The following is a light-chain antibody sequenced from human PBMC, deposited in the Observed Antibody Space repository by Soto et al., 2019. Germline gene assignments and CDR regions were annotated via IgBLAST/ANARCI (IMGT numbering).Light chain of an antibody. V-gene: IGKV3-20*01. Sequence: EIVVTQAGGTRSFWRSAKHTLSSRASQSVSSSYLAWYQQKPDQAHRLLIYGASSRATGIPDRFSGSGSGTDLTVRLTRLASEAFAAYYCQPYCTLYTFGQGTRLEIK. J-gene: IGKJ5*01. CDR3: QPYCTLYT. CDR2: GAS. CDR1: QSVSSSY.